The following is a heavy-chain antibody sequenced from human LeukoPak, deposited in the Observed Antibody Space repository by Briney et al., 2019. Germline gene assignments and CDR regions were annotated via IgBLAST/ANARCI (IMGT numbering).Heavy chain of an antibody. CDR1: GFTFSSNA. V-gene: IGHV3-30-3*01. D-gene: IGHD6-6*01. J-gene: IGHJ6*02. CDR3: AREQLVPYYYYGMDV. Sequence: GGSLRLSCAASGFTFSSNAIHWVRQAPGKGLEWVAVISYDGSNIYYADSVKGRFTISRDNSKNTLYLQMNSLRTEDTAVYYCAREQLVPYYYYGMDVWGQGTTVTVSS. CDR2: ISYDGSNI.